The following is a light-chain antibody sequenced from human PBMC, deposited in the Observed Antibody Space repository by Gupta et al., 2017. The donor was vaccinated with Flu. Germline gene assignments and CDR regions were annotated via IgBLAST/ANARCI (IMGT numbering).Light chain of an antibody. J-gene: IGKJ5*01. CDR2: GAS. CDR1: QSVSSSY. Sequence: GSLSLSPGERATLSCRASQSVSSSYLAWYQQKPGQAPRLLIYGASSRATGIPDRFSGSGSGTDFTLTISRLEPEDFAVYYCQQDGSSPNTFGQGTRLEIK. V-gene: IGKV3-20*01. CDR3: QQDGSSPNT.